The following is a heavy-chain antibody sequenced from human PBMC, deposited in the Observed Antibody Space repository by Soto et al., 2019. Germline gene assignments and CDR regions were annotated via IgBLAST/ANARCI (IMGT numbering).Heavy chain of an antibody. CDR2: ISYDGSNK. CDR3: ARELRGYSYFAYYGMDV. D-gene: IGHD5-18*01. CDR1: GFTFSSYG. Sequence: PGGSLRLSCAASGFTFSSYGMHWVRQAPGKGLEWVAVISYDGSNKYYADSVKGRFTISRDNSKNTLYLQMNSLRAEDTAVYYCARELRGYSYFAYYGMDVWGQGTTVTVSS. J-gene: IGHJ6*02. V-gene: IGHV3-30*03.